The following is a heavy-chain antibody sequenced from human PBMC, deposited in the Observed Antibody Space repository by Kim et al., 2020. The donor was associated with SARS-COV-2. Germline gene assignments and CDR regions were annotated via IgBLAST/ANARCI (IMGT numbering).Heavy chain of an antibody. J-gene: IGHJ4*02. CDR3: ARQGAAADSMNYFDY. D-gene: IGHD6-13*01. V-gene: IGHV4-39*01. Sequence: PSLNSRVTIAVDTSKNQFSLKLSSVTAADTAVYYCARQGAAADSMNYFDYWGQGTLVTVSS.